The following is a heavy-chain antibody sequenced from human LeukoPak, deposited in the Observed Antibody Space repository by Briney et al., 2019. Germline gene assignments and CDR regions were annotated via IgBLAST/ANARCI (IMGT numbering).Heavy chain of an antibody. CDR1: GFTFSSYA. V-gene: IGHV3-23*01. CDR2: ISCSGGST. D-gene: IGHD1-26*01. Sequence: GGSLRLSCAASGFTFSSYAMSWVRQAPGKGLEWVSAISCSGGSTYYADSVKGRFTISRDNSKNTLYLQMNSLRAEDTAVYYCAKESPAVNQWEPPNAFDIWGQGTMVTVSS. J-gene: IGHJ3*02. CDR3: AKESPAVNQWEPPNAFDI.